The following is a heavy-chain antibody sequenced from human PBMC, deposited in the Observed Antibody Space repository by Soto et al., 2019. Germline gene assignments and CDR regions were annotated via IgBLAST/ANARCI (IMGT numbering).Heavy chain of an antibody. CDR3: VRDEGTAAEGPYYYYALDV. Sequence: PGGSLRLSCAASGFTFSSYAMHWVRQAPGKGLEWVAVISYDGSNKYYADSVKGRFTISRDNSKNTLYLQMNSLRAEDTAVYSCVRDEGTAAEGPYYYYALDVWGQGTTVTVSS. J-gene: IGHJ6*02. CDR2: ISYDGSNK. V-gene: IGHV3-30-3*01. D-gene: IGHD6-13*01. CDR1: GFTFSSYA.